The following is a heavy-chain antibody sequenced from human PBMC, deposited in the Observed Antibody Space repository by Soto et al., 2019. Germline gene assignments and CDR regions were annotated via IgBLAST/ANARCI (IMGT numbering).Heavy chain of an antibody. CDR3: AKDPAYYDIFESAEYFQH. CDR2: ISGSGGST. D-gene: IGHD3-9*01. CDR1: GFTFSSYA. Sequence: GGSLRLSCAASGFTFSSYAMSWVRQAPGKGLEWVSAISGSGGSTYYADSVKGRFTISRDNSKNTLYLQMNSLRAEDTAVYYCAKDPAYYDIFESAEYFQHWGQGTLVTVSS. V-gene: IGHV3-23*01. J-gene: IGHJ1*01.